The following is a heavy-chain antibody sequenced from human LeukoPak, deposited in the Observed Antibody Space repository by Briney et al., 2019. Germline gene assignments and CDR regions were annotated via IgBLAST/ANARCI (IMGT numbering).Heavy chain of an antibody. V-gene: IGHV3-23*01. D-gene: IGHD2-21*01. CDR2: ISGSGGTT. J-gene: IGHJ4*02. Sequence: GGSLRLSCAASGFTFSSYAMSWVRQAPGKGLEWVSVISGSGGTTYYRDSVKGRFTISRDNSKNTLYLQMNSLRAEDTALYYCAKPLSGYWYYFDYWAQGTLVTVSS. CDR3: AKPLSGYWYYFDY. CDR1: GFTFSSYA.